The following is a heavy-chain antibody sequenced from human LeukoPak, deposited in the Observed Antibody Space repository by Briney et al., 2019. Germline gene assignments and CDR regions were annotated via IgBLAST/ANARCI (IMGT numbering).Heavy chain of an antibody. V-gene: IGHV4-4*07. CDR2: IYTSGRT. D-gene: IGHD6-6*01. CDR3: ARDPQLGPFDP. CDR1: GCSISSYY. Sequence: SETLSLTCTVSGCSISSYYRSWIRQPAGKGLEWIGRIYTSGRTNYNPSLKSRVTMSVDTSKKQFSLKLSSVTAADTAVYYCARDPQLGPFDPWGQGTLSPSPQ. J-gene: IGHJ5*02.